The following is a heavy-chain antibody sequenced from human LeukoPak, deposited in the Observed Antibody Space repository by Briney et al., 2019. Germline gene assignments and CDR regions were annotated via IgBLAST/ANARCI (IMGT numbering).Heavy chain of an antibody. CDR2: IWYDGSNK. V-gene: IGHV3-33*01. Sequence: PGGSLRLSCAASGFTFSNYGMHWVRQAPGKGLEWVAVIWYDGSNKYYADSVKGRFTISRDNSKNTLSLQMNSLRAEDTAVYYCARGLTAGMATNLHYWGQGTLVTISS. CDR1: GFTFSNYG. CDR3: ARGLTAGMATNLHY. D-gene: IGHD5-24*01. J-gene: IGHJ4*02.